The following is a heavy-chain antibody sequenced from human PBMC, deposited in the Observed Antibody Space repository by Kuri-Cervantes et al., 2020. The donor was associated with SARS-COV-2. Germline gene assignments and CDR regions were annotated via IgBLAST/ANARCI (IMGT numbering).Heavy chain of an antibody. CDR3: ARGSGTYND. Sequence: ASVKVSCKASGYIFSNYGISWVRQAPGQGLEWLGWINPENGNTKYPQKVQGRATMTTDTSTSTAYMELRSLRSDDTAVYFCARGSGTYNDWGQGTLVTVSS. D-gene: IGHD1-26*01. CDR1: GYIFSNYG. CDR2: INPENGNT. V-gene: IGHV1-18*01. J-gene: IGHJ4*02.